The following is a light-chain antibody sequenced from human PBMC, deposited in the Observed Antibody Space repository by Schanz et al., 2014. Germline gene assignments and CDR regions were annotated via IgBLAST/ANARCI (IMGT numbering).Light chain of an antibody. V-gene: IGLV2-23*02. CDR2: DVS. CDR3: CSYAGLSSWV. J-gene: IGLJ3*02. CDR1: SSDVGGYNY. Sequence: QSALTQPASVSGSPGQSITISCTGTSSDVGGYNYVSWYQQHPGKAPKLMIYDVSNRPSGVSNRFSGSGSGNTASLTISGLQAEDEADYYCCSYAGLSSWVFGGGTKLTVL.